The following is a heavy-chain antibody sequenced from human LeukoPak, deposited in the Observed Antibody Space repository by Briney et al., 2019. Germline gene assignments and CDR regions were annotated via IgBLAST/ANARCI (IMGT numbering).Heavy chain of an antibody. CDR2: IYHTGGT. J-gene: IGHJ5*01. CDR3: TGDNDANWSYS. Sequence: SETLSLTCTVSGGSIRSSYYYWSWIRQPPGKGLEWIGNIYHTGGTNYNPSLSSRVTLSLDTSKNQFSLTLNSVTAADTAIYYCTGDNDANWSYSWGQGTLVTVSS. V-gene: IGHV4-61*01. CDR1: GGSIRSSYYY.